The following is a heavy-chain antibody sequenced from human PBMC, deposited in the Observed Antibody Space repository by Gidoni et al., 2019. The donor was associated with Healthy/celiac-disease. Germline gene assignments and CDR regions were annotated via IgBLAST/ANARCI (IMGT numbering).Heavy chain of an antibody. Sequence: FDDYAMHWVRQAPGKGLEWVSGISWNSGSIGYADSVKGRFTISRDNAKNSLYLQMNSLRAEDTALYYCAKDFDSSGYYRCYFDYWGQGTLVTVSS. J-gene: IGHJ4*02. D-gene: IGHD3-22*01. V-gene: IGHV3-9*01. CDR2: ISWNSGSI. CDR3: AKDFDSSGYYRCYFDY. CDR1: FDDYA.